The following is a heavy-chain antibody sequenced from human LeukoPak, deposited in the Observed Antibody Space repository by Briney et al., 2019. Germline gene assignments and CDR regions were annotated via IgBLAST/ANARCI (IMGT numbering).Heavy chain of an antibody. Sequence: PSQTLSLTCTVSGASISSYYWSWIRLPPGKGLQWIGHIYYTGSTTYRPSLKSRADMSVHTSKNQFSLNLNSVTAADTAVYCCARDSITMTDRGRLKYFDYWGQGTLVTVSS. CDR3: ARDSITMTDRGRLKYFDY. V-gene: IGHV4-59*01. J-gene: IGHJ4*02. CDR1: GASISSYY. D-gene: IGHD3-22*01. CDR2: IYYTGST.